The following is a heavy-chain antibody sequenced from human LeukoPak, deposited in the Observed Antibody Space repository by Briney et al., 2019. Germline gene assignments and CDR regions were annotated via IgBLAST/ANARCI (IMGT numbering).Heavy chain of an antibody. V-gene: IGHV4-39*01. D-gene: IGHD3-16*02. J-gene: IGHJ4*02. CDR1: GSSISSSGLY. CDR2: IYYSGST. Sequence: RASETLSLTCTVFGSSISSSGLYWGWIRQPPGKGLEWIGSIYYSGSTYYNPSLKSRVTISVDTSKNQFSLKLSSVTAADTAVYYCARLIGFGSRSKGYWGQGTLVTVSS. CDR3: ARLIGFGSRSKGY.